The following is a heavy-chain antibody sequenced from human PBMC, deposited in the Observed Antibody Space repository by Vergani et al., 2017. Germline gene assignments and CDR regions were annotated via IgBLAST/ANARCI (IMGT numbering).Heavy chain of an antibody. CDR3: AKFPLNITTPDRGDF. D-gene: IGHD1-1*01. CDR2: IQKDGIDK. J-gene: IGHJ4*02. V-gene: IGHV3-30*02. CDR1: GFPFSTYG. Sequence: QVQLVESGGGVVQPGESLRLSCAASGFPFSTYGMHWVRQAPGKGLEWVAFIQKDGIDKFYADSVRGRFTISRDISKNTLFLQMHSLRVEDTALYYCAKFPLNITTPDRGDFWGQGSLVTVSS.